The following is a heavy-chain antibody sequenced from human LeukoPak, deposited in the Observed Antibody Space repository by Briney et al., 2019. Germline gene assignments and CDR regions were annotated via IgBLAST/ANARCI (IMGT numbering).Heavy chain of an antibody. CDR1: GGSTISYY. J-gene: IGHJ5*02. CDR2: IYTSGST. D-gene: IGHD2-8*01. CDR3: ARHRGYCTNGVCYTDTWFDP. Sequence: SETLSLTCTVSGGSTISYYWSWIRQPAGKGLEWIGRIYTSGSTNYNPSLKSRVTMSVDTSKNQFSLKLRSVTAADTAVYYCARHRGYCTNGVCYTDTWFDPWGQGTLVTVSS. V-gene: IGHV4-4*07.